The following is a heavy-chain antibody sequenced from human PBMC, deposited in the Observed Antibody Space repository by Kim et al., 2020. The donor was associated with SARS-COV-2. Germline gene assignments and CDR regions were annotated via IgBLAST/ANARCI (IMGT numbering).Heavy chain of an antibody. J-gene: IGHJ5*01. CDR1: GFSFGDYT. D-gene: IGHD4-17*01. Sequence: GGSLRLSCRGSGFSFGDYTMAWVRQAPGKGLEWVGFIRSKGHGGTTEYAASVRGRFTMSRDDTKSIGQLQMNSLRDEDTDTYYCTRSTTVVSLPDSWGQGTLVTVSS. CDR2: IRSKGHGGTT. CDR3: TRSTTVVSLPDS. V-gene: IGHV3-49*04.